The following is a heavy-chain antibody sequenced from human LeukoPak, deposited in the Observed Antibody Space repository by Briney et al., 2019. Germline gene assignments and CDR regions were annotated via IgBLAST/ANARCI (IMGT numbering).Heavy chain of an antibody. CDR1: GFTFRSSV. CDR3: GKRELWHGSGEDA. V-gene: IGHV3-23*01. CDR2: VGGSDDTA. Sequence: GGSLRLSCAASGFTFRSSVMSWVRQAPGRGLEWVSSVGGSDDTANYAASVTGRFTISRDNSKTSVYLQMSNLGAEDTAVYYCGKRELWHGSGEDAWGQGTTVTVSS. J-gene: IGHJ6*02. D-gene: IGHD3-10*01.